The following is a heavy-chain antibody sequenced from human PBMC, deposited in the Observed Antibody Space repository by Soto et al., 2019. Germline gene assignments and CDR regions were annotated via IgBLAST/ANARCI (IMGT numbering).Heavy chain of an antibody. CDR3: VRGASLNFDY. D-gene: IGHD1-26*01. CDR1: GFIFDDYG. Sequence: EVQLVASGGGVLRPGGSLRLSCAASGFIFDDYGMSWARQAPGKGLEWVSGVNWNGGSTGYADSVKGRFTISRDNAKNFLFLQMNSLRVEDTAFYYCVRGASLNFDYWGQGTLVTVSS. CDR2: VNWNGGST. J-gene: IGHJ4*02. V-gene: IGHV3-20*04.